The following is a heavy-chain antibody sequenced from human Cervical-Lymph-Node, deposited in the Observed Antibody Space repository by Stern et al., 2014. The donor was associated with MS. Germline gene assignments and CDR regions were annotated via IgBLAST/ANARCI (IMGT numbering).Heavy chain of an antibody. V-gene: IGHV1-18*01. D-gene: IGHD3-16*01. Sequence: QVQLVQSGAVLKKPGASMKVSCKASGYTFISHGISWVRQAPGQGLEWMGWISPYNGNSNYAQKFQDRVTMTTDTSTNTAYLELRGLRSDDTAMYYCSRSASDAFDIWGQGTRVTVS. J-gene: IGHJ3*02. CDR3: SRSASDAFDI. CDR2: ISPYNGNS. CDR1: GYTFISHG.